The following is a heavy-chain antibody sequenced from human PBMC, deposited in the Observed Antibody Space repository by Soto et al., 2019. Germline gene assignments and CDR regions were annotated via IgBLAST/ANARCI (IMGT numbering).Heavy chain of an antibody. CDR2: INTNSGGT. CDR1: GYTFTGYY. Sequence: ASVKVSCKASGYTFTGYYMHWVRQAPGQGLEWMGWINTNSGGTNYAQKFQGRVTMTRDTSISTAYMELSRLRSDDTAVYYCATAYSNYVYYYYGMDVWGQGTTVTVSS. J-gene: IGHJ6*02. D-gene: IGHD4-4*01. CDR3: ATAYSNYVYYYYGMDV. V-gene: IGHV1-2*02.